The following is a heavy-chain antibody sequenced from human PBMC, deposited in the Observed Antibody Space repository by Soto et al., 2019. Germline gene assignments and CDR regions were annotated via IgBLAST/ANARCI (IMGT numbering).Heavy chain of an antibody. CDR3: ARPTMTSTSFYYAMDV. J-gene: IGHJ6*02. D-gene: IGHD4-17*01. V-gene: IGHV5-10-1*01. CDR2: INPTDSET. CDR1: GHRFTTYW. Sequence: PGESLKISCKTSGHRFTTYWISWVRQMPGKGLEYMGKINPTDSETNYSPSFEGHVTFSVDRSTSTAYVRWNSLKASDTAMYYCARPTMTSTSFYYAMDVWGQGTPVTVSS.